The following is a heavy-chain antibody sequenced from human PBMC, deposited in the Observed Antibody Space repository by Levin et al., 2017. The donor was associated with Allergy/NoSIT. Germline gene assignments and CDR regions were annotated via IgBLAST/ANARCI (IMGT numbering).Heavy chain of an antibody. D-gene: IGHD4-23*01. CDR1: GFTFSGSA. CDR3: TRPGGFRAFDI. CDR2: IRSKANSYAT. J-gene: IGHJ3*02. V-gene: IGHV3-73*01. Sequence: GGSLRLSCAASGFTFSGSAMHWVRQASGKGLEWVGRIRSKANSYATAYAASVKGRFTISRDDSKNTAYLQMNSLKTEDTAVYYCTRPGGFRAFDIWGQGTMVTVSS.